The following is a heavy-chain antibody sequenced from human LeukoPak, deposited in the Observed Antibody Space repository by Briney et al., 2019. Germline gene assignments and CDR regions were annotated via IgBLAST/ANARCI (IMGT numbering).Heavy chain of an antibody. CDR1: GFTFSTYA. D-gene: IGHD5-18*01. J-gene: IGHJ3*02. Sequence: PGGSLRLSCAASGFTFSTYAMSWVRQAPRKGLEWVSGISGSGDSTYYADSVKGRFTISRDNSKNTLYLQMNSLRAEDTAVYYCAKDRVHLWLRGAFDIWGQGTMVTVSS. CDR3: AKDRVHLWLRGAFDI. V-gene: IGHV3-23*01. CDR2: ISGSGDST.